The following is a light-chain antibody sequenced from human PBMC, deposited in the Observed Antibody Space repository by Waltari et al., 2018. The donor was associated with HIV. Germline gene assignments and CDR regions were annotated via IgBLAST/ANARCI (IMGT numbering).Light chain of an antibody. CDR2: QDY. J-gene: IGLJ2*01. Sequence: SYELTQPPSVSVSPGQTARITCSGDAFARQYAYWYQQKPGQAPVLLIYQDYEMPSGIPERFSGSSSGTTVTLTISGVQADDEADYFCQSADSSGASVVFGGGTKLTVL. CDR3: QSADSSGASVV. V-gene: IGLV3-25*03. CDR1: AFARQY.